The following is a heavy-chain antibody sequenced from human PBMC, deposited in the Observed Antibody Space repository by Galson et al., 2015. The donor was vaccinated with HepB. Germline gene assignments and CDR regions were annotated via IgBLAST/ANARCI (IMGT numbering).Heavy chain of an antibody. CDR3: ARGMERWLHPLAFYGMDV. J-gene: IGHJ6*02. D-gene: IGHD5-24*01. V-gene: IGHV1-69*04. CDR2: IIPNLGIA. CDR1: GGTFSSYA. Sequence: SVKVSCKASGGTFSSYAISWVRQAPGQGLEWMGRIIPNLGIANYAQKFQGRVTITADKSTSTAYMELSSLRSEDTAVYYCARGMERWLHPLAFYGMDVWGQGTTVTVSS.